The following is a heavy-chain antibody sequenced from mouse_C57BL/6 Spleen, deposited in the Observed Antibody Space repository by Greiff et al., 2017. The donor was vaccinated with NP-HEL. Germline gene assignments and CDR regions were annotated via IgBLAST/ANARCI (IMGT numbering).Heavy chain of an antibody. CDR1: GYTFTSYW. V-gene: IGHV1-69*01. J-gene: IGHJ3*01. D-gene: IGHD2-1*01. CDR3: APYGNYGPWFAY. CDR2: IDPSDSYT. Sequence: QVQLKQPGAELVMPGASVKLSCKASGYTFTSYWMHWVKQRPGQGLEWIGEIDPSDSYTNYNQKFKGKSTLTVDKSSSTAYMQLSSLTSEDSAVYYCAPYGNYGPWFAYWGQGTLVTVSA.